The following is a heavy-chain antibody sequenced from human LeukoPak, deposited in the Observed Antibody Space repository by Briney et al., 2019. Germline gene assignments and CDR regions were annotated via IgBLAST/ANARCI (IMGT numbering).Heavy chain of an antibody. CDR1: GFTFSDYY. Sequence: GGSXRLSCAASGFTFSDYYMSWIRQAPGKGLEWVSYISSSGSTIYYADSVKGRFTISRDNAKNSLYLQMNSLRAEDTAVYYCARGQSTMVRGVIYYYGMDVWGQGTTVTVSS. J-gene: IGHJ6*02. V-gene: IGHV3-11*01. CDR3: ARGQSTMVRGVIYYYGMDV. D-gene: IGHD3-10*01. CDR2: ISSSGSTI.